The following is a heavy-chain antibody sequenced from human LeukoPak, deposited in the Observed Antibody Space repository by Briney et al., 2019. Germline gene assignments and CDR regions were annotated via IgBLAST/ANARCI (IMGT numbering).Heavy chain of an antibody. CDR3: ARDRKMTTVTNDAFDI. V-gene: IGHV1-2*02. CDR1: RYTFTGYY. CDR2: INPNSGGT. Sequence: ASVKVSCKTSRYTFTGYYMHWVRQAPGQGLEWMGWINPNSGGTNYAQKFQGRVTMTRDTSISTAYMELSSLRSEDTAVYYCARDRKMTTVTNDAFDIWGQGTMVTVSS. D-gene: IGHD4-17*01. J-gene: IGHJ3*02.